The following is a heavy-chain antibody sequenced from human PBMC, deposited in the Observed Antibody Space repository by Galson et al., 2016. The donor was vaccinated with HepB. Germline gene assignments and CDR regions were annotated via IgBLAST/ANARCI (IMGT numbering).Heavy chain of an antibody. D-gene: IGHD1-26*01. CDR3: ARLGGNYRTTSHFDY. Sequence: SLRLSCAASGFTFSIHDMHWVRQATGKGLEWVSAIETSGASYYPDSVKGRFTISRDNAKNTLYLQMNSLRAEDTAVYYCARLGGNYRTTSHFDYWGQGTLVTVAS. V-gene: IGHV3-13*01. CDR1: GFTFSIHD. J-gene: IGHJ4*02. CDR2: IETSGAS.